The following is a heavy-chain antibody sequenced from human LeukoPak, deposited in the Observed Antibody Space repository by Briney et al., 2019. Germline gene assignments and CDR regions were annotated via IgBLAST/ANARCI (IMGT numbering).Heavy chain of an antibody. Sequence: GGSLRLSCAASGFTFSSYGMHWVRQAPGKGLEWVAVISYDGSNKYYADSVKGRFTISRDNSKDTLYLQMNSLRAEDTAVYYCAKDFLLNLWFGESYGMDVWGQGTTVTVSS. J-gene: IGHJ6*02. CDR1: GFTFSSYG. CDR3: AKDFLLNLWFGESYGMDV. D-gene: IGHD3-10*01. V-gene: IGHV3-30*18. CDR2: ISYDGSNK.